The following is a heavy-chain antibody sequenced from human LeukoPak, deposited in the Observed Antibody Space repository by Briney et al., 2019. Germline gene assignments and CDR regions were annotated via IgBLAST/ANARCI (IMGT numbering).Heavy chain of an antibody. CDR3: ARGYDFWSGSFYYYYCMDV. Sequence: PSETLSLTCAVYGGSFSGYYWSWIRQPPGKGLEWIGEINHSGSTNYNPSLKSRVTISVDTSKNQFSLKLSSVTAADTAVYYCARGYDFWSGSFYYYYCMDVWGKGTTVTVSS. D-gene: IGHD3-3*01. J-gene: IGHJ6*03. CDR1: GGSFSGYY. CDR2: INHSGST. V-gene: IGHV4-34*01.